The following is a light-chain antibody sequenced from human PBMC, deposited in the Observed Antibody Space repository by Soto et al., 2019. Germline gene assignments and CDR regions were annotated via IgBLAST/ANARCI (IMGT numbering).Light chain of an antibody. CDR1: QSVSSSY. V-gene: IGKV3-20*01. Sequence: EIVLTQSPGTLSLSPGERATLSCRASQSVSSSYSAWYQQKPGQAPRLLIYGASSRATGIPDRFSGSGSGTDFTLTISRLEPEDFAVYYCQQYGSSPYTFGQGTTLEIK. J-gene: IGKJ2*01. CDR2: GAS. CDR3: QQYGSSPYT.